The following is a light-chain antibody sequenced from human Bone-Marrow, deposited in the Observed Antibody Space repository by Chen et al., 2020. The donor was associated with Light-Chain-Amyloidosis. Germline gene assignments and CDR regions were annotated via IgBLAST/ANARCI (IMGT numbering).Light chain of an antibody. CDR1: QDISRF. V-gene: IGKV1-33*01. J-gene: IGKJ4*01. CDR2: DVY. CDR3: EQYDPCLA. Sequence: DIQMTQSPSSLSASVGDRVTITCQASQDISRFLNWYQQKPGKAPNLLIYDVYKLETGVPPRFSGSWSGKHFTLTIPYLQPKDSATYDGEQYDPCLAIGGGTK.